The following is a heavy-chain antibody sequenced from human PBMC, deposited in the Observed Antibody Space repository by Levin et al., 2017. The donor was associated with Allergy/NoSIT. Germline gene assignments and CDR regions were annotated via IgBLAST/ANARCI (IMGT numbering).Heavy chain of an antibody. V-gene: IGHV3-23*01. J-gene: IGHJ4*02. CDR3: ARKQTIVGSYNTVDY. Sequence: PGGSLRLSCVASGYTFSSHAMAWVRQAPGKGLEWVSAISDSGTNTYYPDAVRGRFAISRDNSKNTLYLQMNSLRADDTAVYYCARKQTIVGSYNTVDYWGQGSPVTVSS. CDR2: ISDSGTNT. D-gene: IGHD1-26*01. CDR1: GYTFSSHA.